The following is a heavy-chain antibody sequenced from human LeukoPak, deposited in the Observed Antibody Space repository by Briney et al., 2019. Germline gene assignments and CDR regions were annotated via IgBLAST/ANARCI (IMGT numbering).Heavy chain of an antibody. CDR2: INSDGSIT. J-gene: IGHJ4*02. CDR3: ARGPMVRTNLFDY. CDR1: GFTFSFYE. Sequence: PGGSLRLSCAASGFTFSFYEMHWVRQAPGKGLVWVSRINSDGSITSYADSVKGRFTISRDNAKNTLYLQMNSLRAEDTAVYYCARGPMVRTNLFDYWGQGTLVTVSS. D-gene: IGHD3-10*01. V-gene: IGHV3-74*01.